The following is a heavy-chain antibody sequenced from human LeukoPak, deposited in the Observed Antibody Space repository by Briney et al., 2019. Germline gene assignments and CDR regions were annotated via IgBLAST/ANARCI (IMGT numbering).Heavy chain of an antibody. Sequence: GASVKVSCKASGGTFSSYAISWVRQAPGQGLEWMGWISAYNGNTNYAQKLQGRVTMTTDTSTSTAYMELRSLKSDDTAVYYCARAVGSPYYYDSSGCYGNWGQGTLVTVSS. J-gene: IGHJ4*02. D-gene: IGHD3-22*01. CDR2: ISAYNGNT. CDR3: ARAVGSPYYYDSSGCYGN. V-gene: IGHV1-18*01. CDR1: GGTFSSYA.